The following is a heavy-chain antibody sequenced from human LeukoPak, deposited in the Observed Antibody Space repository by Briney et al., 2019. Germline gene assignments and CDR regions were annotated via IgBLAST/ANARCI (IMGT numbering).Heavy chain of an antibody. CDR1: GGSISSYY. CDR3: ARHGIVDSSRKYYFDY. D-gene: IGHD6-13*01. Sequence: SETLSLTCTVSGGSISSYYWSWIRQPPGKGLEWIGYIYYSGSTSYNPSLKSRVTISVDTSKNQFSLELSSVTAADTAVYYCARHGIVDSSRKYYFDYWGQGTLVSVSS. CDR2: IYYSGST. V-gene: IGHV4-59*08. J-gene: IGHJ4*02.